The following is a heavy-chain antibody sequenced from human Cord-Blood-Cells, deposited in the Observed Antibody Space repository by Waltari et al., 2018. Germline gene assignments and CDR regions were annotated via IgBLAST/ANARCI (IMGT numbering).Heavy chain of an antibody. Sequence: EVQLVESGGGLVQPGGSLRLPVAASGFTFRSFEMNWVGQAPGKGLEWVSYISSSGSTIYYAGSVKGRFTISRDNAKNSLYLQMNSLRAEDTAVYYCARDGAVAGLDYWGQGTLVTISS. J-gene: IGHJ4*02. V-gene: IGHV3-48*03. CDR3: ARDGAVAGLDY. D-gene: IGHD6-19*01. CDR1: GFTFRSFE. CDR2: ISSSGSTI.